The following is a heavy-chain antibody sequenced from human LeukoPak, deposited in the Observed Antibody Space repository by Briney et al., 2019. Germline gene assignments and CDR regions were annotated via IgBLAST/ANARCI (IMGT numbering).Heavy chain of an antibody. V-gene: IGHV3-23*01. CDR3: AKPMGEYYDILTGYFRPYNY. CDR1: GFTFSSYA. Sequence: SGGSLRLSCAASGFTFSSYAMSWVRQAPGKGLEWVSAISGSGGSTYYADSVKGRFTISRDNSKNTLYLQMNSLRAEDTAVYYCAKPMGEYYDILTGYFRPYNYWGQGTLVTVSS. CDR2: ISGSGGST. J-gene: IGHJ4*02. D-gene: IGHD3-9*01.